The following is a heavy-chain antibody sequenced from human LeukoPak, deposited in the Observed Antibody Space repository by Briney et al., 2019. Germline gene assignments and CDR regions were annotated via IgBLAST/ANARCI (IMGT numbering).Heavy chain of an antibody. CDR2: ISYDGSNK. Sequence: PGRSLRLSCAASGFTFSSYAMHWVRQAPGKGLEWVAVISYDGSNKYYADSVKGRFTISRDNSKNTLYLQMNSLRAEDTAVYYCARGASYDGDYEQLDYWGQGTLVTVSS. D-gene: IGHD4-17*01. CDR1: GFTFSSYA. J-gene: IGHJ4*02. CDR3: ARGASYDGDYEQLDY. V-gene: IGHV3-30-3*01.